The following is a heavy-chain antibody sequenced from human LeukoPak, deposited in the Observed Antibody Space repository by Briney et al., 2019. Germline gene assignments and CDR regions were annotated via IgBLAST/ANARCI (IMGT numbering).Heavy chain of an antibody. J-gene: IGHJ4*02. CDR3: ARQYSANFPRNYFDY. D-gene: IGHD1-26*01. CDR2: IYYSGTT. Sequence: PSETLSLTCTVTGGSISSYYWSWIRPPPGKGLEGIGYIYYSGTTNYTPSLLSRVTLSIDTSKNRFSLKLSSVTAADTAVYYCARQYSANFPRNYFDYWGQGTLVTVSS. V-gene: IGHV4-59*01. CDR1: GGSISSYY.